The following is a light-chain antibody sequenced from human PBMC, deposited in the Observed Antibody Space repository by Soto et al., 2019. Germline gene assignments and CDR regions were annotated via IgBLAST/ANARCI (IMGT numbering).Light chain of an antibody. Sequence: QSALTQPASVSGSPGQSITISCTGTSSDVGGYDYVSWYQQHPGKAPKLMIYDVTNRPSGVSNRFSGSKSGNTVSLTISGLQAEDEADYYCISYASINTYVFGTGTQLTVL. V-gene: IGLV2-14*01. J-gene: IGLJ1*01. CDR3: ISYASINTYV. CDR2: DVT. CDR1: SSDVGGYDY.